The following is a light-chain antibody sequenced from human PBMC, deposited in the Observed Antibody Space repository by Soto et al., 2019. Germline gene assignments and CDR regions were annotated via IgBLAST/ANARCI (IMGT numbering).Light chain of an antibody. V-gene: IGLV2-14*01. J-gene: IGLJ1*01. CDR2: EVS. Sequence: QSVLTQPASVSGSPGQSITISCTGTSSDVGAYNRVSWYQQYSGKAPKLMIYEVSNRPSGVSNRFSGSKSGNTASLTISGLQAEDEADYYCLSYTTTSSYVFGTGTQLTVL. CDR1: SSDVGAYNR. CDR3: LSYTTTSSYV.